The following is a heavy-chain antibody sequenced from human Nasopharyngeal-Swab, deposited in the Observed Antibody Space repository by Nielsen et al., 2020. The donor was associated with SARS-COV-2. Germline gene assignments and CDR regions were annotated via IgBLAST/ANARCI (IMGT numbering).Heavy chain of an antibody. J-gene: IGHJ4*02. V-gene: IGHV3-30-3*01. CDR3: ARDKSDSSNY. CDR2: ISYDGSNK. Sequence: GGSLRLSCAASGFTFSSYALYWVRQAPGKGLEWVAVISYDGSNKYYADSVKGRFTISRDNSKNTLYLQMNSLRAEDTAVYYCARDKSDSSNYWGQGTLVTVSS. CDR1: GFTFSSYA. D-gene: IGHD3-22*01.